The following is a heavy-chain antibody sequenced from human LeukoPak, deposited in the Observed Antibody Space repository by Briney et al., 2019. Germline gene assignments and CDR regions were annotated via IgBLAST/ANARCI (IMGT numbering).Heavy chain of an antibody. Sequence: GGSLRLSCAASGFTFSSYSMNWVRQAPGKGLEWVSYISSSSSTIYYADSVKGRFTISRDNAKNSLYLQMNSLRAEDTAVYYCARVIGSSSPFFDYWGQGTLVTVSS. CDR2: ISSSSSTI. CDR3: ARVIGSSSPFFDY. CDR1: GFTFSSYS. D-gene: IGHD6-6*01. V-gene: IGHV3-48*01. J-gene: IGHJ4*02.